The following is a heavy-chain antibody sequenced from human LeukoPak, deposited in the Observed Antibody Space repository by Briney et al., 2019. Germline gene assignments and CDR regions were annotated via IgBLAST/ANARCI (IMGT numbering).Heavy chain of an antibody. Sequence: GGSLRLSCAASGFTFSSNYMSWVRQAPGKGLEWVADIRQDGREKYYVDSVKGRFTISRDNAKTSLYLQMNRLTAADTAVYYCARQFRDRYRNYLDYWGQGTLVTVPS. CDR2: IRQDGREK. CDR3: ARQFRDRYRNYLDY. V-gene: IGHV3-7*01. CDR1: GFTFSSNY. D-gene: IGHD1-1*01. J-gene: IGHJ4*02.